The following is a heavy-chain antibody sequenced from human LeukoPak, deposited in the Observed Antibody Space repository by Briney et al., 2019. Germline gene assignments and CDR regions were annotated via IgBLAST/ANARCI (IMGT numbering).Heavy chain of an antibody. D-gene: IGHD3-3*01. CDR2: IYTSGST. CDR3: ARDDKRITIFGVVNRMDV. J-gene: IGHJ6*02. V-gene: IGHV4-4*07. CDR1: GGSINSYY. Sequence: PSETLSLTCTVSGGSINSYYWSWIRQPAGKGLEWIGRIYTSGSTNYNPSLKSRVTMSVDTSKNQFSLKLSSVTAADTAVYYCARDDKRITIFGVVNRMDVWGQGTTVTVSS.